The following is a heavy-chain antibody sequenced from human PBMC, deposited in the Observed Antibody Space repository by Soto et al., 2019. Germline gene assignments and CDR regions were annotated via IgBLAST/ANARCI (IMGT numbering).Heavy chain of an antibody. V-gene: IGHV4-38-2*02. CDR3: ARVTMVIRDSDHFGVDV. D-gene: IGHD4-17*01. CDR2: IPHSGTT. Sequence: SETLSLTCLVSGFPISSTYSWGWIRQPPGKGLEWIGSIPHSGTTSYSPSLTSRVSISVDTSKNRVSLKLTSVTAADTAVYFCARVTMVIRDSDHFGVDVWGHGTTVTVSS. CDR1: GFPISSTYS. J-gene: IGHJ6*02.